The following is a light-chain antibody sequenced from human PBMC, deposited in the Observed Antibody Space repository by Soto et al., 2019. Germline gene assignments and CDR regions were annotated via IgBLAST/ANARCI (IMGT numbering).Light chain of an antibody. CDR3: AAWDDSLNGRV. Sequence: SVLTQPPSASWTPGQRVTMSCSGSNSNIGSNTVNWYQQLPGTAPKLLIYYDNLRPSGVPDLISGSKSGTSASLAISGLQSDDEADYYCAAWDDSLNGRVFGTGTKVTVL. CDR1: NSNIGSNT. J-gene: IGLJ1*01. V-gene: IGLV1-44*01. CDR2: YDN.